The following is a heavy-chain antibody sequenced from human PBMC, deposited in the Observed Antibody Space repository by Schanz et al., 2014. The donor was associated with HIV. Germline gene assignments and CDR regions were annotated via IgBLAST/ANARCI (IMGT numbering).Heavy chain of an antibody. V-gene: IGHV1-69*01. D-gene: IGHD2-2*01. J-gene: IGHJ3*02. Sequence: QVLLVQSGPEVKKPGSSVKVSCTASGGTFSNFAISWVRQAPGQGLEWMGGIIPIFGTANYAQKFQGRVTIIADESTSTAYMEVSRLRSDDTAVYYCARDRGSISWMGRAFDIWGQGTMVTVSS. CDR3: ARDRGSISWMGRAFDI. CDR2: IIPIFGTA. CDR1: GGTFSNFA.